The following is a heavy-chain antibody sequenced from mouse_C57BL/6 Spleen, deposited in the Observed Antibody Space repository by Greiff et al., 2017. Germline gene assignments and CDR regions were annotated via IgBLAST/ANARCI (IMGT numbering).Heavy chain of an antibody. CDR1: GFSLTSYG. CDR2: IWSGGST. CDR3: ASGYDYDGAMDY. V-gene: IGHV2-2*01. J-gene: IGHJ4*01. Sequence: QVQLQQSGPGLVQPSQSLSITCTVSGFSLTSYGVHWVRQSPGKGLEWLGVIWSGGSTDYNAAFISRLSISKDNSKSQVFFKMNSLQADDTAIYYCASGYDYDGAMDYWGQGTSVTVSS. D-gene: IGHD2-4*01.